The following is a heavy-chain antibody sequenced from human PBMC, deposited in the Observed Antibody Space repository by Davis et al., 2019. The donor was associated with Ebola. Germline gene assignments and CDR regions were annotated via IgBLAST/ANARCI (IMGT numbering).Heavy chain of an antibody. CDR1: GGSISSGGYS. J-gene: IGHJ6*02. D-gene: IGHD5-12*01. CDR2: IYHSGST. CDR3: ARDIGMVASYGMDV. V-gene: IGHV4-30-2*01. Sequence: SETLSLTCAVSGGSISSGGYSWSWIRQPPGKGLEWIGYIYHSGSTYYNPSLKSRVTISVDTSKNQFSLKLSSVTAADTAVYYCARDIGMVASYGMDVWGQGTTVTVSS.